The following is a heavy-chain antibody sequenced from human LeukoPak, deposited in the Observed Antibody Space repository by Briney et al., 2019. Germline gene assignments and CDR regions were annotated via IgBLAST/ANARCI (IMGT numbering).Heavy chain of an antibody. CDR3: ARRSAVVGGPLGYMDV. D-gene: IGHD3-10*01. CDR1: GYTFTSYG. J-gene: IGHJ6*03. V-gene: IGHV1-18*01. CDR2: ISAYNGNT. Sequence: ASVKVSCKASGYTFTSYGISWVRQAPGQGLEWMGWISAYNGNTNYAQKLQGRVTMTTDTSTSTAYMELRSLRSGDTAVYYCARRSAVVGGPLGYMDVWGKGTTVTVSS.